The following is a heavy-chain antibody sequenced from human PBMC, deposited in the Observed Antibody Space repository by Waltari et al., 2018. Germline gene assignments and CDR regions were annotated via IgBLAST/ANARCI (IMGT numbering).Heavy chain of an antibody. CDR3: ARDQWFGFDI. V-gene: IGHV3-7*01. CDR1: GFTFRNYW. D-gene: IGHD3-22*01. CDR2: IKTDGGEE. Sequence: EVQLVESGGGLVQPGGSLRLSCPAPGFTFRNYWMSWVRQAPGKGREWMANIKTDGGEEYYVDSVRGRFTISRDNAKNLLFLQMNSLRPEDTAVYYCARDQWFGFDIWGQGTMVTVSS. J-gene: IGHJ3*02.